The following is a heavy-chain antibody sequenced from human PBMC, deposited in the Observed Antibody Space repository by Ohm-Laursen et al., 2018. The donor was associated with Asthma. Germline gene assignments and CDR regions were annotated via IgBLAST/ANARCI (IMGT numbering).Heavy chain of an antibody. CDR2: INHSGST. D-gene: IGHD3-10*01. CDR1: GGSFSGYY. CDR3: ARGRPTPNYYGSGSYWYYFDY. J-gene: IGHJ4*02. V-gene: IGHV4-34*01. Sequence: SETLSLTCAVYGGSFSGYYWSWIRQPPGKGLEWIGEINHSGSTNYNPSLKSRVTISVDTSKNQFSLKLSSVTAADTAVYYCARGRPTPNYYGSGSYWYYFDYWGQGTLVTVSS.